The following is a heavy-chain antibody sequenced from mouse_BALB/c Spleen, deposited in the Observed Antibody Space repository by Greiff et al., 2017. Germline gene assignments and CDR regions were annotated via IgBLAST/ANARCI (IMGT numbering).Heavy chain of an antibody. J-gene: IGHJ4*01. CDR2: INPYYGST. D-gene: IGHD2-1*01. Sequence: EVQLQQTGPELVKPGASVKISCKASGYSFTDYIMLWVKQSHGKSLEWIGNINPYYGSTSYNLKFKGKATLTVDKSSSTAYMQLNSLTSEDSAVYYCARQEDGNYVDYAMDYWGQGTSVTVSS. CDR1: GYSFTDYI. V-gene: IGHV1-39*01. CDR3: ARQEDGNYVDYAMDY.